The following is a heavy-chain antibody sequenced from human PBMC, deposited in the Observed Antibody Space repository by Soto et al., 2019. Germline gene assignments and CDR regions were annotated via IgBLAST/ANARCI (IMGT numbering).Heavy chain of an antibody. J-gene: IGHJ4*02. D-gene: IGHD3-10*01. CDR1: GDSMNGYY. V-gene: IGHV4-59*01. CDR3: ARIGVPGAIGVFDY. Sequence: PSETLSLTCTVSGDSMNGYYWSWIRQAPGKPLEWIANVYFTGSTTYNPSLRSRLTVSLDTSKNQFSLQLSSVSAADTAFYYCARIGVPGAIGVFDYWGQGTLVTVSS. CDR2: VYFTGST.